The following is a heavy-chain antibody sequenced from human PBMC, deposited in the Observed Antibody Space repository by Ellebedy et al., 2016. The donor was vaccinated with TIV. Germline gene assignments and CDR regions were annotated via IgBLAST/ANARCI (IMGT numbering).Heavy chain of an antibody. J-gene: IGHJ6*02. CDR1: GGSISTYY. CDR2: FYFSGST. Sequence: MPSETLSLTCTVSGGSISTYYWSWIRQPPGKALEWIGYFYFSGSTYYNPSLKSRLTTSVDTSKNQFSLKLSSVTAADTAVYYCARKSLLRGTMDVWGQGTTVTVSS. CDR3: ARKSLLRGTMDV. D-gene: IGHD2-15*01. V-gene: IGHV4-59*12.